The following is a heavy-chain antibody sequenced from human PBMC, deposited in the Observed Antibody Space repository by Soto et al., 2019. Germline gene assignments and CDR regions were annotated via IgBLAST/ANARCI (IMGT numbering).Heavy chain of an antibody. CDR1: GYTFTSYY. J-gene: IGHJ4*02. CDR2: INPSGGST. Sequence: ASVKVSCKASGYTFTSYYMHWVRQAPGQGLEWMGIINPSGGSTSYAQKFQGRVTMTRDTSTSTVYMELSSLRPEDTAVYYCASINSAGDFDYWGQGTLVTVSS. D-gene: IGHD3-10*01. V-gene: IGHV1-46*01. CDR3: ASINSAGDFDY.